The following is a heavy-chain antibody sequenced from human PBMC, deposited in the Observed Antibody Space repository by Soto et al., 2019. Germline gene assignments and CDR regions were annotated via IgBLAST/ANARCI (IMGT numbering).Heavy chain of an antibody. CDR1: GYTFTGYY. D-gene: IGHD3-10*01. CDR2: INPNSGGT. Sequence: EASVKVSCKASGYTFTGYYMHWVRQAPGQGLEWMGWINPNSGGTNYAQKFQGWVTMTRDTSISTAYMELSRLRSDDTAVYYCARDDAPITMVRGVITPVGMDVWGQGTTVTVSS. V-gene: IGHV1-2*04. CDR3: ARDDAPITMVRGVITPVGMDV. J-gene: IGHJ6*02.